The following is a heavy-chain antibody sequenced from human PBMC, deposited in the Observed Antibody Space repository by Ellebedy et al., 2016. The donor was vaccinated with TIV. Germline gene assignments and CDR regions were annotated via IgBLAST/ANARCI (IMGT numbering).Heavy chain of an antibody. CDR2: INKDGSEE. D-gene: IGHD2-8*02. Sequence: PGGSLRPSCAAPEFAFVDAWMSWVRQAPGKGLEWVANINKDGSEEYNMDPVKGRFTISRDNPENSLFREMSSLRAEDTAIYYCVRGGARSSWYWRLWGQGTLVTVSS. CDR1: EFAFVDAW. CDR3: VRGGARSSWYWRL. V-gene: IGHV3-7*03. J-gene: IGHJ4*02.